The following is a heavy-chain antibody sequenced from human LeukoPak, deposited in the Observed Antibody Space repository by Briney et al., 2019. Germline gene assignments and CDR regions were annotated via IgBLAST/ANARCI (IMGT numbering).Heavy chain of an antibody. CDR2: ISGRSSHI. CDR3: GRAFPPLRTSSAGDL. Sequence: GGSLRLSCSASGFSFSDYDMNWVRQAPGKGLEWVSAISGRSSHIYYGESVKGRFTISRDNAKNSLYMQMDSLGVEDTAVYYCGRAFPPLRTSSAGDLWGQGTLVIVSS. V-gene: IGHV3-21*01. D-gene: IGHD3-16*01. CDR1: GFSFSDYD. J-gene: IGHJ1*01.